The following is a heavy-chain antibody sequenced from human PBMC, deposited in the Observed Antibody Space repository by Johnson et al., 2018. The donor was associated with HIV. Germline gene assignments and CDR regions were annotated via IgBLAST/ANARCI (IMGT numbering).Heavy chain of an antibody. Sequence: QMQLVESGGGVVQPGRSLRLSCAASGFTFSSYGMHWVRQAPGKGLEWVAVIWYDGSNKYYADSEKGRFTISRDNSKNTLYLQMNSLRAKDKAVYYCATRDPTYRPGAFELWGQGTMVTGSS. J-gene: IGHJ3*01. D-gene: IGHD1-14*01. V-gene: IGHV3-33*01. CDR3: ATRDPTYRPGAFEL. CDR1: GFTFSSYG. CDR2: IWYDGSNK.